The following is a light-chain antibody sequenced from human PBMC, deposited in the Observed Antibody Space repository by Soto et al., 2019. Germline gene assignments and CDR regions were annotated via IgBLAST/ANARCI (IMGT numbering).Light chain of an antibody. J-gene: IGLJ1*01. CDR3: SSYTTSRTYV. V-gene: IGLV2-14*01. CDR1: SGDVGNYNY. Sequence: QSALTQPASVSGSPGQSITISYIGTSGDVGNYNYVSWYQQHPGKVPKLMIYEVSNRPSGVSHRFSGSKSGNTASLTISGLQAEDEADYYCSSYTTSRTYVFGTGTKLTVL. CDR2: EVS.